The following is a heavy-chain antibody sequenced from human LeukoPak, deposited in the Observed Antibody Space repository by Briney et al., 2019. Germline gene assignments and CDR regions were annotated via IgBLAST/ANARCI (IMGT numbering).Heavy chain of an antibody. J-gene: IGHJ4*02. Sequence: RPSETLSLTCTVSGVSISSYYWSWIRQPPGKGLEWIGYIYYSGSTNYNPSLKSRVTISVDTSKNQFSLKLSSVTAADTAVYYCARDSATAMVDWGQGTLVTVSS. CDR3: ARDSATAMVD. V-gene: IGHV4-59*01. CDR1: GVSISSYY. D-gene: IGHD5-18*01. CDR2: IYYSGST.